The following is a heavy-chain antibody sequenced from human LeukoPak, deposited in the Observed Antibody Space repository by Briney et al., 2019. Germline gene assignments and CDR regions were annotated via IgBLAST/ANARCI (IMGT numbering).Heavy chain of an antibody. D-gene: IGHD2-2*02. J-gene: IGHJ3*02. CDR1: GFTFSSYG. CDR3: AKDLGYCSSTSCYTSNAFDI. V-gene: IGHV3-30*18. Sequence: GGSLRLSCAASGFTFSSYGMHWVRQAPGKGLEWVAVISYDGSNKYYADSVKGRFTISRDNSKNTLYLQMNSLRAEDTAVYYCAKDLGYCSSTSCYTSNAFDIWGQGTMVTVSS. CDR2: ISYDGSNK.